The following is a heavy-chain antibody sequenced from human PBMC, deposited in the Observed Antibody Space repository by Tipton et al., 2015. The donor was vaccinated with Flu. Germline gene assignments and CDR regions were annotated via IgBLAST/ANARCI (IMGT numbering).Heavy chain of an antibody. Sequence: TLSLTCTVSGGFINNGNFYWSWIRQPAGKGLEWIGRIFSSGTTNYNPSLKSRVTMSLDTSKNQFSLKMSSVTAADTAMYYCARDYGDLNWFDPWGQGTLVTVSS. CDR1: GGFINNGNFY. V-gene: IGHV4-61*02. CDR2: IFSSGTT. J-gene: IGHJ5*02. CDR3: ARDYGDLNWFDP. D-gene: IGHD4-17*01.